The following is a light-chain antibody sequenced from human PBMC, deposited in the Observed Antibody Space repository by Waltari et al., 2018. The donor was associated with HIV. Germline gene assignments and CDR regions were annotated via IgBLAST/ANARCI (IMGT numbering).Light chain of an antibody. CDR2: GAS. CDR3: QQYNHWPPLT. J-gene: IGKJ4*01. CDR1: QSVRNN. V-gene: IGKV3-15*01. Sequence: EIVLTQSPGTLSLSPGERATLSCRASQSVRNNYLVWYQKKPGQAPRLLIFGASFRATGVPARFSGSGSGTEFTLTINSLQSEDFAIYYCQQYNHWPPLTFGGGTRVEI.